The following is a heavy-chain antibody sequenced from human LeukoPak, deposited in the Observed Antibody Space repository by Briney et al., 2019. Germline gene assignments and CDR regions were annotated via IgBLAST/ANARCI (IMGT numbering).Heavy chain of an antibody. Sequence: GGSLRLSCAVSGITLSNYGMSWVRQAPEKRLEWVAGISDSGGRTNYADSVKGRFTISRDNPKNTLYLQMNSLRAEDTAVYFCAKRGVVIRVILVGFHKEAFYFDSWGQGALVTVSS. CDR3: AKRGVVIRVILVGFHKEAFYFDS. D-gene: IGHD3-22*01. J-gene: IGHJ4*02. CDR2: ISDSGGRT. V-gene: IGHV3-23*01. CDR1: GITLSNYG.